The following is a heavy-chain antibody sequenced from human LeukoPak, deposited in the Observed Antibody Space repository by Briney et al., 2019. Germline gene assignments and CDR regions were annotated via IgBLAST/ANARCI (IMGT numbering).Heavy chain of an antibody. Sequence: SVKVSCKASGGTFSSYAISWVRQAPGQGLEWMGRIIPILGIANYAQKFQGRVTITADKSTSTAYMELSSLRSEDTAVYYCARVPGTYDSSGYERDYYYYGMDVWGQGTTVTVSS. V-gene: IGHV1-69*04. CDR1: GGTFSSYA. J-gene: IGHJ6*02. CDR3: ARVPGTYDSSGYERDYYYYGMDV. D-gene: IGHD3-22*01. CDR2: IIPILGIA.